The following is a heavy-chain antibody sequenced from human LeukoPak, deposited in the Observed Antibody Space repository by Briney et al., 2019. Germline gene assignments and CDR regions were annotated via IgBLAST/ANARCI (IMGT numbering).Heavy chain of an antibody. V-gene: IGHV3-23*01. D-gene: IGHD3-10*01. CDR2: ISGSGGST. CDR1: GFTFSSYA. CDR3: AKTMVRGVISRYYYGMDV. J-gene: IGHJ6*02. Sequence: PGGSLRLSCAASGFTFSSYAMSWVRQAPGKGLEWVSAISGSGGSTYYADSAKGRFTISRDNSKNTLYLQVNSLRAEDTAVYYCAKTMVRGVISRYYYGMDVWGQGTTVTVSS.